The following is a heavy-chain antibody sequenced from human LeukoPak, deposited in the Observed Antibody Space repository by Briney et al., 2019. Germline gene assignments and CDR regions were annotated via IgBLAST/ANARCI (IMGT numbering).Heavy chain of an antibody. CDR3: AKGRKYDFWSGYPNDY. D-gene: IGHD3-3*01. V-gene: IGHV3-23*01. Sequence: GGSLRLSCAASGFTFSSYAMSWVRQAPGKGLEWVSAISGSGGSTYYADSVKGRFTISRDNSKNTLYLQMNSLRAEDTAVYYCAKGRKYDFWSGYPNDYWGQGTLVTVSS. J-gene: IGHJ4*02. CDR2: ISGSGGST. CDR1: GFTFSSYA.